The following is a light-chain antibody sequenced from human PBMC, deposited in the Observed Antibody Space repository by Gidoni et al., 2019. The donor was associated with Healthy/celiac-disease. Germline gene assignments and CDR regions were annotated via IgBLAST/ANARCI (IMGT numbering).Light chain of an antibody. CDR2: GAS. J-gene: IGKJ1*01. CDR3: QQYGSSPPWT. Sequence: EIVLTQSPGTLSLSPGERATLSCRASQRVSSSYLAWYQQKPGQAPRLLIYGASSRATGIPDWFSGSGSGTDFTLTISRLEPEDFAVYYCQQYGSSPPWTFGQGTKVDIK. V-gene: IGKV3-20*01. CDR1: QRVSSSY.